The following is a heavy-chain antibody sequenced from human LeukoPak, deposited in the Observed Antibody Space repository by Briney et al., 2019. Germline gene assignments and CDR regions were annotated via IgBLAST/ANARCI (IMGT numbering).Heavy chain of an antibody. CDR1: GFNVSSNY. CDR2: IYRGGST. V-gene: IGHV3-66*01. CDR3: ARVGNNNRYGMDV. J-gene: IGHJ6*02. Sequence: GGSLRLSCAAPGFNVSSNYMSWVRHAPGKGLEWVSVIYRGGSTYYAGSVKGRFIISRDNSKNTLYLQMNSLRAEDTGAYYCARVGNNNRYGMDVWGQGTTVTVSS. D-gene: IGHD4-23*01.